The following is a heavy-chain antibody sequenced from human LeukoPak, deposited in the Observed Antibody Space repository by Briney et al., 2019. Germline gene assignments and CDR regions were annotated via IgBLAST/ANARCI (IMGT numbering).Heavy chain of an antibody. V-gene: IGHV3-43*01. CDR2: ISWDGGST. Sequence: GGSLRLSCAASGFNFDDYTMHWVRQAPGKGLEWVSLISWDGGSTYYADSVKGRFSISRVNSKNSLYLQMNSLRTEDPALYYCTKGLGYCSGGSCNGPFDYWGQGTLVTVSS. CDR1: GFNFDDYT. CDR3: TKGLGYCSGGSCNGPFDY. D-gene: IGHD2-15*01. J-gene: IGHJ4*02.